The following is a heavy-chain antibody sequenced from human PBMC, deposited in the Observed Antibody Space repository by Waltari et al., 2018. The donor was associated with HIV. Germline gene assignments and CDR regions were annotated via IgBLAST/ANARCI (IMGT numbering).Heavy chain of an antibody. V-gene: IGHV3-72*01. CDR2: IRNKPSSYTT. Sequence: EVQLVESGGGLVQPGGSLRLSCAASGLAFSDYHMDWVGQAPGKGLEWVGRIRNKPSSYTTEYAASVKGRFSISRDDSRNSLYLQMNSLKTEDTAVYYCTTSVIGNIFDNWGQGTLVTVSS. CDR1: GLAFSDYH. CDR3: TTSVIGNIFDN. J-gene: IGHJ4*02. D-gene: IGHD3-22*01.